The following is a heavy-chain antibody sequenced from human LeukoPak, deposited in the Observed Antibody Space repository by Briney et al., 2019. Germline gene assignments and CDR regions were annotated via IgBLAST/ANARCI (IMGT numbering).Heavy chain of an antibody. J-gene: IGHJ6*03. V-gene: IGHV4-39*07. D-gene: IGHD3-10*01. CDR2: IYYSGST. Sequence: KPSETLSLTCTVSGGSISSSSYYWGWIRQPPGKGLEWIGSIYYSGSTYYNPSLKSRVTISVDTSKNQFSLKLSSVTAADTAVYYCARVQTLPFGELFPKTYYYYYMDVWGKGTTVTVSS. CDR1: GGSISSSSYY. CDR3: ARVQTLPFGELFPKTYYYYYMDV.